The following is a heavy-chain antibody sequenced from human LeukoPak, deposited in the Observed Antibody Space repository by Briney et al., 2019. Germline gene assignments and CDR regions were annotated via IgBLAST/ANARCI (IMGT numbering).Heavy chain of an antibody. D-gene: IGHD2-2*01. V-gene: IGHV4-39*07. CDR3: ARGAATPFDY. Sequence: SETLSLTCTVSGGSISSSSYYWGWIRQPPGKGLEWIGSIYYSGSTYYDPSLKSRVTISVDTSKNQFSLELSSVTAADTAVYYCARGAATPFDYWGQGTLVTVSS. CDR2: IYYSGST. J-gene: IGHJ4*02. CDR1: GGSISSSSYY.